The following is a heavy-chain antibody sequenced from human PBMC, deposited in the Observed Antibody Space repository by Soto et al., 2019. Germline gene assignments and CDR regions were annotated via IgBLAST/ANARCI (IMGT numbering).Heavy chain of an antibody. Sequence: SETLSLTCAVYGGSFSGYYWSWIRQPPGKGLEWIGEINHSGSTNYNPSLKSRVTISVDTSKNQFSLKLGSVTAADTAVYYCARGVGATMFYYYGMDVWGQGTTVTVSS. J-gene: IGHJ6*02. V-gene: IGHV4-34*01. CDR1: GGSFSGYY. CDR2: INHSGST. D-gene: IGHD1-26*01. CDR3: ARGVGATMFYYYGMDV.